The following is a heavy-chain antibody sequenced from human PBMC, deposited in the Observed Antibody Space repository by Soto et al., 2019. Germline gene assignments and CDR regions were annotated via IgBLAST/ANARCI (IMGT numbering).Heavy chain of an antibody. D-gene: IGHD3-22*01. CDR1: GFSVSSSY. CDR2: IYSGGST. V-gene: IGHV3-66*01. J-gene: IGHJ2*01. Sequence: EVQLVESGGGLVQPGGSLRLSCAASGFSVSSSYMSWVRQAPGKGLEWVSVIYSGGSTYYADSVKGRFTISRDNSKHTLYLQMNSLRAEDTAVYYCARMYYYDGSGYYYKYWYFDLWGRGTLVTVSS. CDR3: ARMYYYDGSGYYYKYWYFDL.